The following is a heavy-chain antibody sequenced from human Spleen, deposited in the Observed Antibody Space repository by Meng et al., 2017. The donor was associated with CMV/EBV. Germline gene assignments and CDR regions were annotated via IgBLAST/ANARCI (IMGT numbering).Heavy chain of an antibody. CDR2: IYYSGST. J-gene: IGHJ6*02. V-gene: IGHV4-31*03. CDR1: GGSISSGGYY. CDR3: ARDRVVGSTSSLGMDV. Sequence: SETLSLTCTVSGGSISSGGYYWSWIRQHPGKGLEWIGYIYYSGSTYYNPSLKSRVTISVDTSKNQFSLKLSSVTAADTAVYYCARDRVVGSTSSLGMDVWGQGTTVTVSS. D-gene: IGHD2-2*01.